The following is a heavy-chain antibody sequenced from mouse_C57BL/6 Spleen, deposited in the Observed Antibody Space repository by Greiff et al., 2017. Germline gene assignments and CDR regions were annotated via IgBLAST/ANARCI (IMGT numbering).Heavy chain of an antibody. D-gene: IGHD1-1*01. CDR1: GFTFSSYG. V-gene: IGHV5-6*01. Sequence: EVKLVESGGDLVKPGGSLKLSCAASGFTFSSYGMSWVRQTPDKRLAWVATSSSGGSYTYYPDSVKGRFTISRDNAKNTLYLQMSSLKSEDTAMYYCARHEGITTVVSYWYFDVWGTGTTVTVSS. CDR2: SSSGGSYT. J-gene: IGHJ1*03. CDR3: ARHEGITTVVSYWYFDV.